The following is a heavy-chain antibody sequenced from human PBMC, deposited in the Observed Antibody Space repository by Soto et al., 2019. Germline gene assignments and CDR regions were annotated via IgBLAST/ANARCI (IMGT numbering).Heavy chain of an antibody. CDR3: ARGQSSLLLDC. CDR1: GGSFSGYY. J-gene: IGHJ4*02. D-gene: IGHD2-8*02. Sequence: QVQLQQWGAGLLKPSETLSLTCAVYGGSFSGYYWSWIRQPPGKGLEWIGEINHSGSTYYNPSLKSRVTISVDTSKNQFSLKLSSVTAADTAVYYCARGQSSLLLDCWGQGVLVTVSS. V-gene: IGHV4-34*01. CDR2: INHSGST.